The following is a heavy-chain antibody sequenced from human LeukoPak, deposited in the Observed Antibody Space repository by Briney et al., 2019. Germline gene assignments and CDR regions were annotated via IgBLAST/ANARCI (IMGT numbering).Heavy chain of an antibody. J-gene: IGHJ4*02. D-gene: IGHD2-21*02. Sequence: GGSLRLSCAASGFTFTNAWMSWVRQAPGKGLEWVGRIKGKIDGGTTDYAAPVKGRFTISRDDSKNTLYLQMNSLKTEDTAVYYCMRTGDCGGDCYSDHWGQGTLVTVSS. V-gene: IGHV3-15*01. CDR1: GFTFTNAW. CDR2: IKGKIDGGTT. CDR3: MRTGDCGGDCYSDH.